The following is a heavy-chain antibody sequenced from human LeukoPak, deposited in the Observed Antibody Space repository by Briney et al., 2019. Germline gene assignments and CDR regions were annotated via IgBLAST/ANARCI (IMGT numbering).Heavy chain of an antibody. V-gene: IGHV3-11*01. Sequence: GGSLRLFCAASGFNFSDHYMSWVRQTPGRGLEGVTYISGSGATLHHADSVKGRFTISRDNAKNSLSLQMNSLRAEDTALYYCARALYGSSGYYDYWGQGILVTVSS. J-gene: IGHJ4*02. CDR3: ARALYGSSGYYDY. CDR2: ISGSGATL. D-gene: IGHD3-22*01. CDR1: GFNFSDHY.